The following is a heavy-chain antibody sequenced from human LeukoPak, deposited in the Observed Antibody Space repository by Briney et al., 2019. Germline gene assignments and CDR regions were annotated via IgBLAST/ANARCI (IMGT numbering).Heavy chain of an antibody. CDR1: GGSFSGYY. D-gene: IGHD2-8*01. J-gene: IGHJ4*02. CDR2: INHSGST. Sequence: SEALSLTCAVYGGSFSGYYWSWIRQPPGKGLEWIGEINHSGSTNYNPSLKSRVTISVDTSKNQFSLQLSSVTAADTAVYYCARHTIVLMVYASLSNSCFDYWGQGTLVTVSS. V-gene: IGHV4-34*01. CDR3: ARHTIVLMVYASLSNSCFDY.